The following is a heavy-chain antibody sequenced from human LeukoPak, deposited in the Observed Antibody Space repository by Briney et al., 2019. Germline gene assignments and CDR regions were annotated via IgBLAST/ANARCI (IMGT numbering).Heavy chain of an antibody. Sequence: SETLSLTCAVYGGSFSGYYWSWIRQPPGKGLEWIGEINHSGSTNYNPSLKSRVTISVDTSKNQFSLKLSSVTAADTAVYYCARGRPELPRLYCEFDYWGQGTLVTVSS. CDR3: ARGRPELPRLYCEFDY. CDR1: GGSFSGYY. V-gene: IGHV4-34*01. D-gene: IGHD1-7*01. CDR2: INHSGST. J-gene: IGHJ4*02.